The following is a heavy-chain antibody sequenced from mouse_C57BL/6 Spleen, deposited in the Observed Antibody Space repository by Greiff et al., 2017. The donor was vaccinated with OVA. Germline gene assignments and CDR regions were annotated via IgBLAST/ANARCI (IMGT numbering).Heavy chain of an antibody. V-gene: IGHV1-69*01. CDR3: ARNSGRDYFDY. CDR2: IDPSDSYT. J-gene: IGHJ2*01. D-gene: IGHD3-1*01. CDR1: GYTFTSYW. Sequence: VQLQQPGAELVMPGASVKLSCKASGYTFTSYWMHWVKQRPGQGLEWIGEIDPSDSYTNSNQKFKGKSTLTVDKSSSTADMQLSSLTSEDSAVYYCARNSGRDYFDYWGQGTTLTVSS.